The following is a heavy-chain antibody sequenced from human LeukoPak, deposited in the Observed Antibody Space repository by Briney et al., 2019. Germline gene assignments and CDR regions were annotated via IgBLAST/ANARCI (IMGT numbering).Heavy chain of an antibody. CDR2: IYTSGST. CDR1: GGSISSYY. CDR3: ARENSGSYREFDY. Sequence: XETLSLTCTVSGGSISSYYWSWIRQPAGKGLEWIGRIYTSGSTNYNASLKSRVSMSVDTSKNQFSLKLSSVTAADTAVFYCARENSGSYREFDYWGQGTLVTVSS. V-gene: IGHV4-4*07. D-gene: IGHD1-26*01. J-gene: IGHJ4*02.